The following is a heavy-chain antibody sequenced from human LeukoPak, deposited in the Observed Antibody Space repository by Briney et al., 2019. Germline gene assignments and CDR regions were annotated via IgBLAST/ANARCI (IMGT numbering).Heavy chain of an antibody. D-gene: IGHD2/OR15-2a*01. CDR2: IYYSGST. CDR3: AREYCNSISCPVWFDP. CDR1: GGSISSGGYY. V-gene: IGHV4-31*03. Sequence: SQTLCLTCTVSGGSISSGGYYWSWIRQHPGKGLEWIGYIYYSGSTYYNPSLKSRVTISVDTSKNQFSLKLSSVTAADTAIYYCAREYCNSISCPVWFDPWGQGTLVTVSS. J-gene: IGHJ5*02.